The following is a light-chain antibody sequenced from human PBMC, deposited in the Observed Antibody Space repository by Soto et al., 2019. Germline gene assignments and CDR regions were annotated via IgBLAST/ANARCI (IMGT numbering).Light chain of an antibody. Sequence: EIVMTQSPATLSVSPGERATLSCRASQSVSSNLAWYQQKPGQAPRLLIYGASTRATGIPARFSGSGSGTEFTLTISSLQSEDSGVYYCQQYNNWWTFGQGTKVEIK. CDR3: QQYNNWWT. CDR2: GAS. V-gene: IGKV3-15*01. CDR1: QSVSSN. J-gene: IGKJ1*01.